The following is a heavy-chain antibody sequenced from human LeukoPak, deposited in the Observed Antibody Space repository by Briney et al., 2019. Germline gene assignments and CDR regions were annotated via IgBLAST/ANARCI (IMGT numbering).Heavy chain of an antibody. CDR1: GGSISSYY. V-gene: IGHV4-59*01. CDR2: IYYSGST. J-gene: IGHJ4*02. CDR3: AGMRGFSYYFDY. Sequence: PSETLSLTCTVSGGSISSYYWSWIRQPPGKGLEWIGYIYYSGSTNYNPSLKSRVTISVDTSKSQFSLKLSSVTAADTAVYYCAGMRGFSYYFDYWGQGTLVTVSS. D-gene: IGHD5-12*01.